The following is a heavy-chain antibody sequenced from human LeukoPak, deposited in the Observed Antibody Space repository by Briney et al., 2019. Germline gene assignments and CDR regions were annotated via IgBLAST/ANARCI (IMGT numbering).Heavy chain of an antibody. CDR1: GFTFSSYG. CDR2: ISTSGGAI. Sequence: PGGSLRLSCAASGFTFSSYGMNWVRQAPGKGLEWLSYISTSGGAIHYADSVKGRFTISRDNAKNSLYLQMNSLRAEDTAVYYCATSNIVARPDYWGQGTLVTVSS. V-gene: IGHV3-48*04. CDR3: ATSNIVARPDY. J-gene: IGHJ4*02. D-gene: IGHD6-6*01.